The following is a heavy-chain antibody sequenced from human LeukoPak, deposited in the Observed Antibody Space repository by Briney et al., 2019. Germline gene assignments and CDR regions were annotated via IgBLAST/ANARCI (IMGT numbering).Heavy chain of an antibody. CDR3: AGRGYCSGVSCYSFDY. CDR1: GGSISSYY. V-gene: IGHV4-59*08. D-gene: IGHD2-15*01. Sequence: SETLSLTCTVSGGSISSYYWSWIRQPPGKGLEWIGYIYYSGSTSYNPSLKSRTTISVDTSKNQFSLKLTSVTAADTAVYYCAGRGYCSGVSCYSFDYWGQGTLVTVSS. CDR2: IYYSGST. J-gene: IGHJ4*02.